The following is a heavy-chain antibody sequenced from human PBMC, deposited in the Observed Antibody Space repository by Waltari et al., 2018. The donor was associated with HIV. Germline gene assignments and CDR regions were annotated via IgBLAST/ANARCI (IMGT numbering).Heavy chain of an antibody. CDR3: ARVRITMIVARPNDAFDI. CDR2: IYYSGST. V-gene: IGHV4-59*01. Sequence: QVQLQESGPGLVKPSETLSPTFPVSGGSFGSYYWSWFRQPPGKRQEWIGHIYYSGSTNYNPSLKSRVTISLDTSKNQFSLMLSTVTAADTAVYYYARVRITMIVARPNDAFDIWGQGTMVTVSS. CDR1: GGSFGSYY. D-gene: IGHD3-22*01. J-gene: IGHJ3*02.